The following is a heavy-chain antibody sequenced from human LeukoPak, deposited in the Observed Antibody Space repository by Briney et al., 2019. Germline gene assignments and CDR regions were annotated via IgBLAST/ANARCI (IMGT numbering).Heavy chain of an antibody. CDR1: GGSISSSSYY. V-gene: IGHV4-39*01. CDR3: ARRHYDSSGYYFDY. CDR2: IYYSGST. Sequence: SETLSLTCTVSGGSISSSSYYWGWIRQPPGKGLEWIGSIYYSGSTYYNPSLKSRVTISVDTSKNQFSLKLSSVTAADTAVYYCARRHYDSSGYYFDYWGQGTLVTVSS. D-gene: IGHD3-22*01. J-gene: IGHJ4*02.